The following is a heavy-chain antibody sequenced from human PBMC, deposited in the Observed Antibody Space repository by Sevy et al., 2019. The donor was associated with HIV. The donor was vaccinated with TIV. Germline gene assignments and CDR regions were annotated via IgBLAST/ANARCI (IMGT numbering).Heavy chain of an antibody. D-gene: IGHD3-3*01. J-gene: IGHJ6*02. CDR1: GYTFTTYD. CDR3: ARGGNGDFWSYEYYYYGMDV. V-gene: IGHV1-8*01. Sequence: ASVKASCAAFGYTFTTYDINWVRQAPGQGLEWMGWMSPNTGATGFAQKFQGRVTLTRNKSITTAYMELSSLTYEDTAIYYCARGGNGDFWSYEYYYYGMDVWGQWTTVTVSS. CDR2: MSPNTGAT.